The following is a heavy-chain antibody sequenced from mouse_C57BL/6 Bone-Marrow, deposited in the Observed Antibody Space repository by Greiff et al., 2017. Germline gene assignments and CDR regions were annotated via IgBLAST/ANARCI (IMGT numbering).Heavy chain of an antibody. CDR2: ILPGGGST. J-gene: IGHJ4*01. CDR3: ARWGYAMDY. V-gene: IGHV1-9*01. Sequence: VQGVESGAELMKPGASVKLSCKATGYTFTGYWIEWVKQRPGHGLEWIGEILPGGGSTNYNEKFKGKATFTADTSSNTAYMQLSSLTTEDSAIYYCARWGYAMDYWGQGTSVTVSS. CDR1: GYTFTGYW.